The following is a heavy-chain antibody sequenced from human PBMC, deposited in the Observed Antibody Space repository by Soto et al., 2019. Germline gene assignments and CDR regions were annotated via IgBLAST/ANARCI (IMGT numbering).Heavy chain of an antibody. CDR2: IYYSGST. J-gene: IGHJ5*02. V-gene: IGHV4-39*01. D-gene: IGHD3-10*01. CDR3: ARHPLYFWFDP. CDR1: GGSISSSSYF. Sequence: QLQLQESGPGLVKPSETLSLTCTVSGGSISSSSYFWGWIRQPPGKGLEWIGSIYYSGSTYYNPSLKRRATLAVDRSLIEFSAQLLSMTAADTAVYYCARHPLYFWFDPWGQGTLVTVAS.